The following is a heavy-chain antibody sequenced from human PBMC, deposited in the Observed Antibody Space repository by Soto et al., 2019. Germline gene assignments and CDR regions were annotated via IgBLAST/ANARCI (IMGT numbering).Heavy chain of an antibody. V-gene: IGHV3-33*01. D-gene: IGHD2-15*01. CDR3: ARVSGHPNWFDP. J-gene: IGHJ5*02. CDR1: GFTFSNFG. CDR2: IWFDGSNE. Sequence: PGGSLRLSCAASGFTFSNFGMHWVRQAPGKGLEWVAVIWFDGSNEYYADSVKGRFIISRDNSKNTVFLQMNSLRAEDTAVYYCARVSGHPNWFDPWGRGTLVTVSS.